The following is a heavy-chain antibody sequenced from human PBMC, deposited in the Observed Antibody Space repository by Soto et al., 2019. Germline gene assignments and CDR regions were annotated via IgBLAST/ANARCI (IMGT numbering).Heavy chain of an antibody. D-gene: IGHD3-16*01. CDR1: GFTFSSYG. J-gene: IGHJ4*02. V-gene: IGHV3-30*03. Sequence: QVQLVESGGGVVQPGRSLRLSCAASGFTFSSYGMHWVRQAPGKXXEWVAVISYDGSNKYYADSVKGRFTISRDNSKNXXXXXXXXXXXXXXXXXXXXXXXXXXXIWGADYWGQGTLVTVSS. CDR3: XXXXXXXXIWGADY. CDR2: ISYDGSNK.